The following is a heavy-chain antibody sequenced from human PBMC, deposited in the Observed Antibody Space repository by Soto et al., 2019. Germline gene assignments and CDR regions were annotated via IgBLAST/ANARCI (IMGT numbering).Heavy chain of an antibody. J-gene: IGHJ4*02. Sequence: LSLTFTLSGGSISLGDYYCSWIRQPPGKGLEWIGYIYYSGSTYYNPSLKSRVTISVDTSKNQFSLKLSSVTAADTAVYYCASSIIRNIFDYRGQGPLVTVSS. D-gene: IGHD3-3*01. CDR1: GGSISLGDYY. V-gene: IGHV4-30-4*01. CDR3: ASSIIRNIFDY. CDR2: IYYSGST.